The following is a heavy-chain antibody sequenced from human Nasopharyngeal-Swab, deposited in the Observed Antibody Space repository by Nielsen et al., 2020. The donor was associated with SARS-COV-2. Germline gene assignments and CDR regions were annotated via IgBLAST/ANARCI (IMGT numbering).Heavy chain of an antibody. J-gene: IGHJ6*03. CDR3: AKDITGYSSGWFYYYYYMDV. CDR1: GFTFDDYA. CDR2: ISGDGGST. Sequence: GESLKISCAASGFTFDDYAMHWVRQAPGKGLEWVSLISGDGGSTYYADSVKGRFTISRDNSKNSLYLQMNSLRAEDTAVYYCAKDITGYSSGWFYYYYYMDVWGKGTTVTVSS. D-gene: IGHD6-19*01. V-gene: IGHV3-43*02.